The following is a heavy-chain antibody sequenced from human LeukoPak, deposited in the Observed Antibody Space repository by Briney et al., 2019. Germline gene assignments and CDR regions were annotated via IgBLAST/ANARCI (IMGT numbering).Heavy chain of an antibody. V-gene: IGHV1-69*04. Sequence: SVKVSCKASGGTFSSYAISWVRQAPGQGLEWMGRIIPILGIANYAQKFQGRVTITADKSTSTAYMELSSLRSEDTAVYYCAREGPKKYHYDSSGYYSFTLDYWGQGTLVTVSS. D-gene: IGHD3-22*01. CDR3: AREGPKKYHYDSSGYYSFTLDY. J-gene: IGHJ4*02. CDR2: IIPILGIA. CDR1: GGTFSSYA.